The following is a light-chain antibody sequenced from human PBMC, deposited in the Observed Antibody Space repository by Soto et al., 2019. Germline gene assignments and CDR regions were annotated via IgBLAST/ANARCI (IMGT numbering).Light chain of an antibody. CDR3: QQYGTSEII. Sequence: VFGQCLCTLSLSPGEKATLSCRASQSVSGSYFAWYQQKPGQAPSLLIYDTSSRATGTPDRFSGSGSGTDFTLTITRLEPEDFAVFYCQQYGTSEIIFAQGKRLE. CDR1: QSVSGSY. J-gene: IGKJ5*01. V-gene: IGKV3-20*01. CDR2: DTS.